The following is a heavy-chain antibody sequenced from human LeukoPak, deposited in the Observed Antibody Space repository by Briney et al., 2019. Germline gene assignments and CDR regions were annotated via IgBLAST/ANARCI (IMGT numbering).Heavy chain of an antibody. V-gene: IGHV4-59*01. CDR2: IYYSGST. CDR3: ARGGDTTSSRFDP. J-gene: IGHJ5*02. Sequence: KPSETLSLICTVSGGSISSYYWSWIRQPPGKGLEWIGYIYYSGSTNYNPSLKSRVTISVDTSKNQFSLKLSSVTAADTAVYYCARGGDTTSSRFDPWGQGTLVTVSS. CDR1: GGSISSYY. D-gene: IGHD2-21*02.